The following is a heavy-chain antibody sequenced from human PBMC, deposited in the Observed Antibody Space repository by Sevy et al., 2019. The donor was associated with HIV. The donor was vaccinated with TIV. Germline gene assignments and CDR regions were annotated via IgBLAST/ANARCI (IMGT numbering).Heavy chain of an antibody. J-gene: IGHJ6*02. CDR3: ARVALRGTVYPPEPMDV. CDR1: GYTFSGYN. CDR2: INSNSGDT. V-gene: IGHV1-2*06. D-gene: IGHD2-8*01. Sequence: ASVKGSRKASGYTFSGYNMHWVRQARGQGLEWMGPINSNSGDTPFAQRFQGRVTVTSDPSISTVYMEVSSLRFDDTAIYYCARVALRGTVYPPEPMDVWGQGTTVNVSS.